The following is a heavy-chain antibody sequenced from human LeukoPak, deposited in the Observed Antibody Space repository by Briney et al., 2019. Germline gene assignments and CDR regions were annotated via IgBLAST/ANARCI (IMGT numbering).Heavy chain of an antibody. V-gene: IGHV4-59*01. CDR3: ARAGSIAAAGMQGAFDI. D-gene: IGHD6-13*01. CDR2: IYYSGST. J-gene: IGHJ3*02. Sequence: PSETLSLTCTVSGGSISSYYWSWIRQPPGKGLEWIGYIYYSGSTNYNPSLKSRVTISVDTSKNQFSLKLSSVTAADTAVYYRARAGSIAAAGMQGAFDIWGQGTMVTVSS. CDR1: GGSISSYY.